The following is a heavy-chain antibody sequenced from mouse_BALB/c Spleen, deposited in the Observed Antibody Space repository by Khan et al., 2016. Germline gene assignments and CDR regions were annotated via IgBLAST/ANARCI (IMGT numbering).Heavy chain of an antibody. CDR2: IDPYYGST. Sequence: EVELVESGPELVKPGASVKISCKASGYSFTGYNMNWVKQSTGKSLEWIGNIDPYYGSTGYPQKFKGKATLTVDKSSSTAYMQLKSLTSEDSAVYCDAREGNGNYVDYWGQGTTLTVSS. V-gene: IGHV1-39*01. J-gene: IGHJ2*01. D-gene: IGHD2-1*01. CDR1: GYSFTGYN. CDR3: AREGNGNYVDY.